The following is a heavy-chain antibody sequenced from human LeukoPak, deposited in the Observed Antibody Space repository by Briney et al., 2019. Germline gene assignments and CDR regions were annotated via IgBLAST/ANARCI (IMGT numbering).Heavy chain of an antibody. CDR1: GFSFSTYW. D-gene: IGHD5-24*01. V-gene: IGHV3-7*01. Sequence: QPGGSLRLSCAASGFSFSTYWMSWVRQAPGKGLEWVANIKQDGNEKYYADSVKGRFTISRDNAKNSLYLQMNSLRDEDTAVYYCANLGPPGRDHYLESWGQGTLVTVSS. CDR3: ANLGPPGRDHYLES. CDR2: IKQDGNEK. J-gene: IGHJ4*02.